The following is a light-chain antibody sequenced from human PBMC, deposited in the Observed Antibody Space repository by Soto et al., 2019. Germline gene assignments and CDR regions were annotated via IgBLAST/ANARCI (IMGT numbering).Light chain of an antibody. CDR3: MQNALWPHT. CDR1: QSLVQTDGNTY. CDR2: MVS. Sequence: DVVVTQSPLSLPVPLGQPASISCRSSQSLVQTDGNTYLMWFHQRQGLSPRRXFHMVSTRDTGVPDRFRSSGAGTDFTLTISRVEAEDVGVYYCMQNALWPHTFGQGTKVDI. V-gene: IGKV2-30*02. J-gene: IGKJ2*01.